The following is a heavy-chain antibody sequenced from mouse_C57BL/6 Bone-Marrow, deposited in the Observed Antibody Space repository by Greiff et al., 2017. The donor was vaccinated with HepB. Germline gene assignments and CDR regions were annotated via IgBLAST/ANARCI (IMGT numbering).Heavy chain of an antibody. CDR1: GYAFSSSW. D-gene: IGHD2-3*01. Sequence: VQRVESGPELVKPGASVKISCKASGYAFSSSWMNWVKQRPGKGLEWIGRIYPGDGDTNYNGKFKGKATLTADKSSSTAYMQLSSLTSEDSAVYFCARSDGYYWFAYWGQGTLVTVSA. V-gene: IGHV1-82*01. CDR3: ARSDGYYWFAY. J-gene: IGHJ3*01. CDR2: IYPGDGDT.